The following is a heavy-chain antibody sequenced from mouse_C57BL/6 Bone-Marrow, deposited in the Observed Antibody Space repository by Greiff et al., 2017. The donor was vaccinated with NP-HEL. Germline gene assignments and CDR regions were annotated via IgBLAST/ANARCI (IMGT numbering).Heavy chain of an antibody. CDR1: GFNIKDYY. CDR2: IDPEDGET. Sequence: VQLQQSGAELVKPGASVKLSCTASGFNIKDYYMHWVKQRTEQGLEWIGRIDPEDGETKYAPNFQGKATITADTSSNTAYLQLSSLTSEDTAVYYCARGVRQYYFDYWGQGTTLTVSS. D-gene: IGHD2-14*01. J-gene: IGHJ2*01. CDR3: ARGVRQYYFDY. V-gene: IGHV14-2*01.